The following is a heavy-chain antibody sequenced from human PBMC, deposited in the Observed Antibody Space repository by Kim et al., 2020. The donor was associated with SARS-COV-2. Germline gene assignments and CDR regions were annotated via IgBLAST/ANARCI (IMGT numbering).Heavy chain of an antibody. D-gene: IGHD5-18*01. CDR3: ARVFDTHYFDL. CDR1: GFNVDSYG. J-gene: IGHJ2*01. V-gene: IGHV3-33*01. Sequence: GGSLRLSCAASGFNVDSYGMRWVRQGPGKGLEWVAMIWSDGSQKYSAASVRGRFTISRDNSKSMLYLQMNSLRAEDTAVYYCARVFDTHYFDLWGRGTLVTVSS. CDR2: IWSDGSQK.